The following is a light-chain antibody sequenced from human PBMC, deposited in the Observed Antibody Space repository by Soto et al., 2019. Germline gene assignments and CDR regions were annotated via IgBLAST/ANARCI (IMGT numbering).Light chain of an antibody. CDR3: QQYYTSWT. CDR1: QSISRW. Sequence: DIQMTQSPSSLSASVGDRVTITCRASQSISRWLAWYQQRPGKAPKLLIYDASSLQSGVPSRFSGSGSGTKFTLTISSLQPDDFATYYCQQYYTSWTFGQVTKVDIK. CDR2: DAS. J-gene: IGKJ1*01. V-gene: IGKV1-5*01.